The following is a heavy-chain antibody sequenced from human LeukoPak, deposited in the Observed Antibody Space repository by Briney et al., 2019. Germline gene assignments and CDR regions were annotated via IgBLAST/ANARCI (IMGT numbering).Heavy chain of an antibody. Sequence: SETLSLTCAVYGGSFSGYYWSWIRQPPGKGLEWIGEINHSGSTNYNPSLKSRVTISVDTSKNQFSLKLSSVTAADTAVYYCARRGGSGRYYYYYYMDVWGKGTTVTISS. CDR2: INHSGST. V-gene: IGHV4-34*01. CDR1: GGSFSGYY. D-gene: IGHD3-10*01. J-gene: IGHJ6*03. CDR3: ARRGGSGRYYYYYYMDV.